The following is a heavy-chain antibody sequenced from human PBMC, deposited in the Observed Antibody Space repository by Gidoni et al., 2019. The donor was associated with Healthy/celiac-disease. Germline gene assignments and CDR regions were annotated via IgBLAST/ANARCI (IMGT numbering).Heavy chain of an antibody. Sequence: QVQLQQAGAEVKKPGASAKVSCMASGYTFTSSGISWVRQAPGQGLGWMGWISAYNGNTTYAQKLQGRVTMTTDTSTSTAYMVLRSLRSDYTAVYYRARWGTDWNENPSGMDVWGQGTTVTVSS. CDR3: ARWGTDWNENPSGMDV. CDR2: ISAYNGNT. J-gene: IGHJ6*02. D-gene: IGHD1-1*01. V-gene: IGHV1-18*01. CDR1: GYTFTSSG.